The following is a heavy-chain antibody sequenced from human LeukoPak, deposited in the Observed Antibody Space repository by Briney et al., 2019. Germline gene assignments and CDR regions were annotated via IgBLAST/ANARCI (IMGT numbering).Heavy chain of an antibody. V-gene: IGHV1-18*01. CDR2: ISAYNGNT. J-gene: IGHJ4*02. Sequence: ASVKVSCKASGYTFTSYDINWVRQATGQGLEWMGWISAYNGNTNYAQKLQGRVTMTTDTSTSTAYMELRSLRSDDTAVYYCARDRRTGTTDYWGQGTLVTVSS. CDR3: ARDRRTGTTDY. CDR1: GYTFTSYD. D-gene: IGHD1-1*01.